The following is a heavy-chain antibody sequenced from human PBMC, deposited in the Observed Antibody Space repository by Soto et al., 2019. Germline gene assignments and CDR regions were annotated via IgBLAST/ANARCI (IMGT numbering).Heavy chain of an antibody. CDR3: ARGGGRVLGYCSGGSCSSGAFDI. D-gene: IGHD2-15*01. CDR1: GASVSSGSYY. Sequence: SETLSLTCTVSGASVSSGSYYWSWIRQPPGKGLEWLGYIYYSGSTNYNPSLKSRVTISIDTSKNQFSLKLSSVTAADTAVYYCARGGGRVLGYCSGGSCSSGAFDIWGQGPVVTVS. CDR2: IYYSGST. J-gene: IGHJ3*02. V-gene: IGHV4-61*01.